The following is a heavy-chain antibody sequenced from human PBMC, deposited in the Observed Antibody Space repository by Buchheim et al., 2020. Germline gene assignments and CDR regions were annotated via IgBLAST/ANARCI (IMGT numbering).Heavy chain of an antibody. CDR1: GFTFSSYS. CDR2: ISSSSSYI. J-gene: IGHJ6*02. D-gene: IGHD2-2*01. Sequence: EVQLVESGGGLVKPGGSLRLSCAASGFTFSSYSMNWVRQAPGKGLEWVSSISSSSSYIYYADSVKGRFTISRDSAKKSLYLQMNSLRAEDTAVYYCASTVVPAAAYYYGMDVWGQGTT. CDR3: ASTVVPAAAYYYGMDV. V-gene: IGHV3-21*01.